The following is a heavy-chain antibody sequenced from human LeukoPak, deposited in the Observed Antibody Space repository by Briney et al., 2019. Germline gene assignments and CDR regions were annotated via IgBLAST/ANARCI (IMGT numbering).Heavy chain of an antibody. CDR1: GFTFSSYS. J-gene: IGHJ4*02. Sequence: GGSLRLSCAASGFTFSSYSMNWVRQAPGKGLEWVSSISSSSSYIYYADSVKGRFTISRDNAKNSLYLQMNSLRAEDTAVYYCEGLLGYCSSTSCRTFDYWGQGTLVTVSS. D-gene: IGHD2-2*01. CDR2: ISSSSSYI. V-gene: IGHV3-21*01. CDR3: EGLLGYCSSTSCRTFDY.